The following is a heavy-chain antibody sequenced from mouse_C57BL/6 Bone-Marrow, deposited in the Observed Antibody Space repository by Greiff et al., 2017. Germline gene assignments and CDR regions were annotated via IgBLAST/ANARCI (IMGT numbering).Heavy chain of an antibody. CDR2: IRNKANGYTT. CDR1: GFAFTDSY. J-gene: IGHJ3*01. CDR3: ARWDGCHAY. Sequence: EVKVEESGGGLVQPGGSLSLSCAASGFAFTDSYMSWVRQPPGKALEWLGFIRNKANGYTTEYSASVKGRFTISRDNSQSILYLQMNALRAEDRATYVCARWDGCHAYWGTGTLVTVSA. V-gene: IGHV7-3*01. D-gene: IGHD1-1*01.